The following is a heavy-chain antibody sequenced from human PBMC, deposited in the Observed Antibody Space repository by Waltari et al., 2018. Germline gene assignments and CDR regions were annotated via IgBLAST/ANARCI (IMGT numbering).Heavy chain of an antibody. CDR3: AKNKGFNWNYVLGY. CDR1: GFNFNTFA. D-gene: IGHD1-7*01. V-gene: IGHV3-23*01. J-gene: IGHJ4*02. Sequence: QLLESGGGLVQPGGSLRLSCEASGFNFNTFAMSWVRQAPGKGLEWVSAIGGSSGTTFYIGSVKGRYTISRDNSKNTLYLQMNSLRAEDTAVYYCAKNKGFNWNYVLGYWGQGTLVTVSS. CDR2: IGGSSGTT.